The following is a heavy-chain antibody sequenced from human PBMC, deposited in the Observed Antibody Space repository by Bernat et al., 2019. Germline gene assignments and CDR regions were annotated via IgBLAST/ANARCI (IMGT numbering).Heavy chain of an antibody. CDR2: ISSSGSTI. D-gene: IGHD5-12*01. CDR1: GFTFSSYE. Sequence: EVQLVESGGGLVQPGGSLRLSCAASGFTFSSYEMNWVRQAPGKGLEWVSYISSSGSTIYYADSVKGRFTISRDNAKNSLYLQMNSLRAEDTAVYYCARSGAARAYSRYDVYYWGQGALVTVSS. CDR3: ARSGAARAYSRYDVYY. V-gene: IGHV3-48*03. J-gene: IGHJ4*02.